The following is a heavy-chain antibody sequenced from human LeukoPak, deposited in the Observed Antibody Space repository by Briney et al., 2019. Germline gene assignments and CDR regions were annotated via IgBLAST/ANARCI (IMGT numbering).Heavy chain of an antibody. J-gene: IGHJ4*02. D-gene: IGHD4-17*01. CDR1: SYX. V-gene: IGHV1-46*01. CDR3: ARDLSSNAFTVTRY. Sequence: SYXMHWXRQAXXXGXXXXXIINPSRGRTSYAQKVQGRVTMPRDTSTSTVYMDLSSLRSEDTAVYYCARDLSSNAFTVTRYWGQGTLVTVSS. CDR2: INPSRGRT.